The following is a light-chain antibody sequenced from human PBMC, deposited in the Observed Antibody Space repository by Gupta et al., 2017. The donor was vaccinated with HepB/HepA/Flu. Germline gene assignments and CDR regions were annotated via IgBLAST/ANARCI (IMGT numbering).Light chain of an antibody. CDR2: YAS. CDR3: QQRSKWPVT. CDR1: QSISTS. J-gene: IGKJ4*01. Sequence: EIELTQSPATLSLFPGERATLSCRASQSISTSLAWYQHKPGQAPRLLIYYASSRATGIPARFSGSGSGTDFTLTISSLEPEDFAVYYCQQRSKWPVTFGGGTKLEI. V-gene: IGKV3-11*01.